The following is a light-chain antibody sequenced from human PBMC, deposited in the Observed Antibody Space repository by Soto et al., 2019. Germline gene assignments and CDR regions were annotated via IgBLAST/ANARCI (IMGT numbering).Light chain of an antibody. Sequence: ENVLTQSPGTLSLSPGERATLSCRASQSVSNSYLTWYQQKPGQAPRVLIYGASSRATGIPDRFSGSGSGTDFTLTISRLEPEDFAVYYCQQYGSSPLTFGGGTKVEIK. CDR2: GAS. CDR3: QQYGSSPLT. V-gene: IGKV3-20*01. J-gene: IGKJ4*01. CDR1: QSVSNSY.